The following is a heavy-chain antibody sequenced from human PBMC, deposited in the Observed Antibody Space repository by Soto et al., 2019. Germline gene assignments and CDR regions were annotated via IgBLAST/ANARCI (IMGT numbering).Heavy chain of an antibody. J-gene: IGHJ5*02. CDR1: GDSISSSNW. CDR3: ARARLGTLFRRFTWLGP. D-gene: IGHD3-10*01. Sequence: QVQLRESGPGLVKPSGTLSLTCAVSGDSISSSNWWSWVRQPPGKGLEWIGEIYHSGSANYNPSLTRRLTMSADKSKNQLSLNLTSVTAAATAVYYCARARLGTLFRRFTWLGPWGPGTVVTISS. CDR2: IYHSGSA. V-gene: IGHV4-4*02.